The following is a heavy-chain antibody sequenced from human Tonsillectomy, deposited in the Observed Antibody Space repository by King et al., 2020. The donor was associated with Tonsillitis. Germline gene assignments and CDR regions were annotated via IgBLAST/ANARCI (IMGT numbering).Heavy chain of an antibody. J-gene: IGHJ4*02. D-gene: IGHD6-13*01. V-gene: IGHV5-51*01. Sequence: VQLVESGAELKKPGESLKISCKGSGYIFTSYCIGWVRQMPGKGLEWMENIYPGDSDTRYSPSFQGQVTTSADKSISTAYLQRSSMKASDTAMYYCAREIADPGRIDYWGQGTLVTVSS. CDR3: AREIADPGRIDY. CDR1: GYIFTSYC. CDR2: IYPGDSDT.